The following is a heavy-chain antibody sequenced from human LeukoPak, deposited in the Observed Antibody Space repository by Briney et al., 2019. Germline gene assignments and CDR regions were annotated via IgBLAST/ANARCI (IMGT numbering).Heavy chain of an antibody. J-gene: IGHJ4*02. Sequence: SETLSLTCGVSGGSISGTNWWSWVRQPPGQGMEWIGEISLAGQTNYNPSLNGRVTMSLDKSSNQLSLHLTSVTAADTATYYCSRESGPFCPFGYWGQGTLVIVSS. D-gene: IGHD1-26*01. CDR2: ISLAGQT. CDR1: GGSISGTNW. V-gene: IGHV4/OR15-8*02. CDR3: SRESGPFCPFGY.